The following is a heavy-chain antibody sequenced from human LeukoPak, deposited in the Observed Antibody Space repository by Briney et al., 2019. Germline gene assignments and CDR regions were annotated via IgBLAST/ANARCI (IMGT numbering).Heavy chain of an antibody. J-gene: IGHJ4*02. D-gene: IGHD3-10*01. Sequence: GGSLRLSCAASGFTFSSYAMSWVRQAPGKGLEWVSAIGGSSDFTYYAEYVKGRFTISRDNSKRTLYLQMNSLRAEDTAVYYCAKADRGWGVITKDWGQGTLVTVSS. CDR2: IGGSSDFT. CDR3: AKADRGWGVITKD. V-gene: IGHV3-23*01. CDR1: GFTFSSYA.